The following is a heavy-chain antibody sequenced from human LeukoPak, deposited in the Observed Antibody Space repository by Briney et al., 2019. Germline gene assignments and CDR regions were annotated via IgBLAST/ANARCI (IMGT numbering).Heavy chain of an antibody. CDR3: ARDSDISWVFT. D-gene: IGHD6-13*01. J-gene: IGHJ4*02. Sequence: PSETLSLTCAVSGDSISSANFYWSWIRQPAGKGLEWIGHIRTSGSTNYNPSLKSRATISVDTSKNQLSLKLGSMTAADTAVYFCARDSDISWVFTWGQGTLVTVSS. V-gene: IGHV4-61*09. CDR2: IRTSGST. CDR1: GDSISSANFY.